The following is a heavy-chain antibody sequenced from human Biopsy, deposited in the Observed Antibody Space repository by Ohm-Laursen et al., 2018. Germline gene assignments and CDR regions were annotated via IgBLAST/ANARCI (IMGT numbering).Heavy chain of an antibody. V-gene: IGHV3-33*04. Sequence: SLRLSCAAPGFTFCHYAMHWVRQAPGKGLEWISLIWCDGTNEDYADSVKGRFTISRDNSKNALYLQINTLTLEDTAFYYCARGLSSGWYGYFDVWGRGTLVTVSS. J-gene: IGHJ2*01. CDR2: IWCDGTNE. D-gene: IGHD6-19*01. CDR3: ARGLSSGWYGYFDV. CDR1: GFTFCHYA.